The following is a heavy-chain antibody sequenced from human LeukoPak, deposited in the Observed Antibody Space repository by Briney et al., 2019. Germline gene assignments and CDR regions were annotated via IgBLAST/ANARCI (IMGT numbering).Heavy chain of an antibody. D-gene: IGHD6-13*01. Sequence: ASVKVSCKASGYTFTSYGINWVRQAPGQGLEWMGWINAYNGNTNYAQKLQGRVTMTTDTSTSTAYMELRSLRSADTAVYYCARGGDSSSWFTSPDYGGQGTLVTVSS. V-gene: IGHV1-18*01. CDR1: GYTFTSYG. CDR3: ARGGDSSSWFTSPDY. J-gene: IGHJ4*02. CDR2: INAYNGNT.